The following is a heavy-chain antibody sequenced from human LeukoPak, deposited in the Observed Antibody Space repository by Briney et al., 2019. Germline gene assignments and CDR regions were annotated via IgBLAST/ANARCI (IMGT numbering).Heavy chain of an antibody. Sequence: SETLSLTCAVSGGSISSNSYYWGWIRQPPGKGLEWIGSIYYSGSTYYNPSLKSRVTISVDTSKNQFSLKLSSVTAADTAVYYCARISTGDYVGAFDIWGQGTMVTVSS. D-gene: IGHD4-23*01. CDR1: GGSISSNSYY. J-gene: IGHJ3*02. CDR2: IYYSGST. CDR3: ARISTGDYVGAFDI. V-gene: IGHV4-39*07.